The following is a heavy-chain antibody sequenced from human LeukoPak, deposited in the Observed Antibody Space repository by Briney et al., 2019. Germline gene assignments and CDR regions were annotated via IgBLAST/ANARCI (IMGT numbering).Heavy chain of an antibody. CDR2: ISSSSSYT. CDR3: ARGFLWFGELLYPAPFDY. V-gene: IGHV3-11*06. CDR1: GFTFSDYY. Sequence: GGSLRLSCAASGFTFSDYYMSWVRQAPGKGVEWVSYISSSSSYTNYADSVKGRFTISRDNAKNSLYLQMNSLRAEDTAVYYCARGFLWFGELLYPAPFDYWGQGTLVTVSS. D-gene: IGHD3-10*01. J-gene: IGHJ4*02.